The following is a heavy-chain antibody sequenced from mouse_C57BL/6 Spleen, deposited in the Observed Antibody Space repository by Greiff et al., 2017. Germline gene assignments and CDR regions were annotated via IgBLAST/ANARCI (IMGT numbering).Heavy chain of an antibody. CDR1: GFTFSSYG. J-gene: IGHJ2*01. Sequence: EVKVVESGGDLVKPGGSLKLSCAASGFTFSSYGMSWVRQTPDKRLEWVATISSGGSYTYYPDSVKGRFTISRDNAKNTLYLQMSSLKSEDTAMYYCARSFDGYYVPYFDYWGQGTTLTVSS. CDR2: ISSGGSYT. V-gene: IGHV5-6*01. CDR3: ARSFDGYYVPYFDY. D-gene: IGHD2-3*01.